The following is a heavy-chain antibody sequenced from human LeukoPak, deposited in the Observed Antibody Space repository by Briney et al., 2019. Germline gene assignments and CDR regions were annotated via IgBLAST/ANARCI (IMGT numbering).Heavy chain of an antibody. CDR1: GGTFSSYT. CDR2: IIPILGIA. CDR3: ARDSGYYSADAFDT. D-gene: IGHD3-22*01. J-gene: IGHJ3*02. V-gene: IGHV1-69*02. Sequence: SVKVSCKASGGTFSSYTISWVRQAPGQGLEWMGRIIPILGIANYAQKFQGRVTITADKSTSTAYMELSSLRSEDTAVYYCARDSGYYSADAFDTWGQGTMVTVSS.